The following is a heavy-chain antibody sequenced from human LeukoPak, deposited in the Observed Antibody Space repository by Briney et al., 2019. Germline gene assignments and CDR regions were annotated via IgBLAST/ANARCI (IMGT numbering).Heavy chain of an antibody. V-gene: IGHV3-33*01. CDR3: ARELETAIVLDF. CDR2: IWYDGSKE. D-gene: IGHD5-18*01. J-gene: IGHJ4*02. CDR1: GFTFITYG. Sequence: PGRSLRLSCAASGFTFITYGMHWVRQAPGKGLEWVAVIWYDGSKEYYADSVKGRFTISRDNSKNTLYLQMNSLRAEDTAVYYCARELETAIVLDFWGQGTLVTVSS.